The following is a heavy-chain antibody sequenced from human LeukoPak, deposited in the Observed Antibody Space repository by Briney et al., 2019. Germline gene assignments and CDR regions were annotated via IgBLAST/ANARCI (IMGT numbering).Heavy chain of an antibody. CDR2: INPNSGGT. V-gene: IGHV1-2*02. CDR1: GYTFTGYY. Sequence: GASVKVSCKASGYTFTGYYMHWVRQAPGQGLEWMGWINPNSGGTNYAQKFQGRVTMTRDTSISTAYMELSRLRSDDTAVYYCARFFYDSSGYYFDYWRQGTLVTVSA. CDR3: ARFFYDSSGYYFDY. J-gene: IGHJ4*02. D-gene: IGHD3-22*01.